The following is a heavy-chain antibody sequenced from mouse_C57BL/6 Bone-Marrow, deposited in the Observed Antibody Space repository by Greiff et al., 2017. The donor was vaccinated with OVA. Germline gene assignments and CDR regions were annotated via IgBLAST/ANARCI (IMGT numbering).Heavy chain of an antibody. D-gene: IGHD1-1*01. V-gene: IGHV1-64*01. CDR3: ARGTTVLGDY. J-gene: IGHJ2*01. CDR1: GYTFTSYW. CDR2: IHPNSGST. Sequence: VQLQQPGAELVKPGASVTLSCTASGYTFTSYWMHWVKQRPGQGLEWIVMIHPNSGSTNYNEKFKSKATLTVDKSSSTAYMQLSSLTSEDAAVYYCARGTTVLGDYWGQGTTLTVSA.